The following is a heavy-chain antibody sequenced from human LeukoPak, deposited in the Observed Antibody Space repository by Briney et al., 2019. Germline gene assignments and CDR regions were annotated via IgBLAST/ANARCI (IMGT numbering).Heavy chain of an antibody. V-gene: IGHV1-2*02. J-gene: IGHJ4*02. CDR1: GYTFTGYY. CDR2: INPNSCGT. CDR3: ARERGSKYFDY. D-gene: IGHD6-13*01. Sequence: GASVKVSCKASGYTFTGYYMHWVRQAPGQGLEWMGWINPNSCGTNYAQKFQGRVTMTRGTSISTAYMELSRLRSDDTAVYYCARERGSKYFDYWGQGTLVTVSS.